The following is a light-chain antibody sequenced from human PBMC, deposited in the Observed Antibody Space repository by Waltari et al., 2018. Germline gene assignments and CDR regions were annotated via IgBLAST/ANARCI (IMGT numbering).Light chain of an antibody. CDR1: PGPVSTAYH. J-gene: IGLJ3*02. CDR2: STN. CDR3: VLYMGGGIL. V-gene: IGLV8-61*01. Sequence: QTVVTQEPSFSVSPGGTFTLTCGLIPGPVSTAYHPSWYQQTPGQAPRPLIYSTNTRSSGVPDRFSGSILGNKAALTITGAQADDESDYHCVLYMGGGILFGGGSRLTVL.